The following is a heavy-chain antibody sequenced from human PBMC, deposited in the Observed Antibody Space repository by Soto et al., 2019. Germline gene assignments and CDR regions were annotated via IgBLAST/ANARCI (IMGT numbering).Heavy chain of an antibody. CDR2: IIPILGIA. CDR3: ARVVNDYDPSYFDY. CDR1: GGTFSSYT. J-gene: IGHJ4*02. V-gene: IGHV1-69*02. D-gene: IGHD4-17*01. Sequence: QVQLVQSGAEVKKPGSSVKVSCKASGGTFSSYTISWVRQAPGQGLEWMGRIIPILGIANYAQKFQGRVTITADKSTSTAYMELSSLRSEDTAVYYCARVVNDYDPSYFDYWGQGTLVTVSS.